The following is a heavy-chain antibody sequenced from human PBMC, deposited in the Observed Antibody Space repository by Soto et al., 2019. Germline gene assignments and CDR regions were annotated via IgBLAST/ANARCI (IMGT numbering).Heavy chain of an antibody. CDR3: ARGGLYYFDY. V-gene: IGHV3-33*01. CDR1: GFTFSSYG. CDR2: IWYDGSNK. J-gene: IGHJ4*02. Sequence: QVQLVESGGGVVQPGRSLRLSCAASGFTFSSYGMHWVRQAPGKGLEWVAVIWYDGSNKYYADSVKGRFTLYRDNSKNTLYLQMNSLRAEDTAVYYCARGGLYYFDYWGQGTLVTVSS.